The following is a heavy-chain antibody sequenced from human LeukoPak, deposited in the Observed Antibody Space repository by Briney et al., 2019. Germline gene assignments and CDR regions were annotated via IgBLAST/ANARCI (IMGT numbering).Heavy chain of an antibody. CDR1: EFTFTSYE. CDR2: ISSSGNTI. J-gene: IGHJ6*02. D-gene: IGHD6-13*01. V-gene: IGHV3-48*03. CDR3: AKDEAPAAGSWNYYYGMDV. Sequence: GGSLRLSCAASEFTFTSYELNWVRQAPGKGLEWVSYISSSGNTISYADSVKGRFTISRDNAKNSLYLQVISLRVEDTAVYYCAKDEAPAAGSWNYYYGMDVWGQGTTVTVSS.